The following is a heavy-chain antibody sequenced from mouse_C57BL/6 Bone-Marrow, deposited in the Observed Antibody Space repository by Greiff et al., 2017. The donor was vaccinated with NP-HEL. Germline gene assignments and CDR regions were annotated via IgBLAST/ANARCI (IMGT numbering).Heavy chain of an antibody. CDR2: INPSNGGT. V-gene: IGHV1-53*01. J-gene: IGHJ4*01. Sequence: QVHVKQPGTELVKPGASVKLSCKASGYTFTSYWMHWVKQRPGQGLEWIGNINPSNGGTNYNEKFKSKATLTVDKSSSTAYMQLSSLTSEDSAVYYCASGEANWGLYAMDYWGQGTSVTVSS. CDR3: ASGEANWGLYAMDY. CDR1: GYTFTSYW. D-gene: IGHD4-1*01.